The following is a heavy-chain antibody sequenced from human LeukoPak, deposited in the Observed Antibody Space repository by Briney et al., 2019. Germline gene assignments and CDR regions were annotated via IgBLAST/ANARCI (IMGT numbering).Heavy chain of an antibody. Sequence: SETLSLTCTVSGGSISSYYWSWIRQPPGKGLEWIGYIYYSGSTNYNPSLKSRVTISVDTSKNQFSLKLSSVTAADTAVYYCARDPIGGSTIWGQGTMVTVSS. CDR2: IYYSGST. V-gene: IGHV4-59*01. CDR1: GGSISSYY. J-gene: IGHJ3*02. CDR3: ARDPIGGSTI. D-gene: IGHD3-10*01.